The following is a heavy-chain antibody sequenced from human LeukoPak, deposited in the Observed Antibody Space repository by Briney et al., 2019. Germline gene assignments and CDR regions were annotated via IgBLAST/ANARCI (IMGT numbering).Heavy chain of an antibody. J-gene: IGHJ4*02. CDR1: GFTFSTYE. V-gene: IGHV3-48*03. D-gene: IGHD6-19*01. Sequence: GGSLRLSCVTSGFTFSTYEMIWVRQAPGKGLEWVACIIVSGSTMYYADSVKGRFTISRDNAKNSLYLQMNSLRAEDTAIYYCARVGYTSGWYYFDYWGQGTLVTVSS. CDR2: IIVSGSTM. CDR3: ARVGYTSGWYYFDY.